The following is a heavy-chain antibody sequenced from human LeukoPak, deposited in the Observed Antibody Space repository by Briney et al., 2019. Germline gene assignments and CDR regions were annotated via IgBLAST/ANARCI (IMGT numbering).Heavy chain of an antibody. Sequence: SETLSLTCTVSGGSISSYYWSWIRQPPGKGLEWIGYIYYSGSTNYNPSLKSRVTISVDTSKNQFSLKLSSVTAADTAVYYCARLREGGGAVEVDYWGQGTLVTVSS. CDR1: GGSISSYY. D-gene: IGHD5-24*01. CDR3: ARLREGGGAVEVDY. V-gene: IGHV4-59*01. J-gene: IGHJ4*02. CDR2: IYYSGST.